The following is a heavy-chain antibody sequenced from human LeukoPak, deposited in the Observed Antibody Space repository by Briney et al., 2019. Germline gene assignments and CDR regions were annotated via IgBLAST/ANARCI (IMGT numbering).Heavy chain of an antibody. Sequence: AGGSLRLSCAASGFNFSSYGMHWVRQAPGKGLEWVAFISYDGSNRYYADSVKGRFTIFRDNSKNTLYLQMGSLRADDTAVYYCAKPSGKVGPTGYFDYWGQGTLVTVSS. D-gene: IGHD1-26*01. CDR1: GFNFSSYG. J-gene: IGHJ4*02. CDR2: ISYDGSNR. CDR3: AKPSGKVGPTGYFDY. V-gene: IGHV3-30*18.